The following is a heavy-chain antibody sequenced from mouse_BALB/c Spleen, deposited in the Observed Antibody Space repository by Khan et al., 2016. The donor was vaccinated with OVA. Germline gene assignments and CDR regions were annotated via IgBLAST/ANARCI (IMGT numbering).Heavy chain of an antibody. D-gene: IGHD1-1*01. CDR1: GYSITSGYA. Sequence: EVQLKESGPGLVKPSQSLSLTCTVTGYSITSGYAWNWLRQFPGNKLEWMGYISYSGVTSYTPSLKSRISITRDTSKDQFVLQLNSVTTEDTATYCCARGNYYGYYFDYWGQGTTLTVYS. CDR3: ARGNYYGYYFDY. CDR2: ISYSGVT. V-gene: IGHV3-2*02. J-gene: IGHJ2*01.